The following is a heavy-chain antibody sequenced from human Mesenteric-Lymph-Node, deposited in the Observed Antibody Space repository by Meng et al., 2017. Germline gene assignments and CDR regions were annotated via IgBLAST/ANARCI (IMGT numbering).Heavy chain of an antibody. CDR3: AGRADFWSGYFDP. V-gene: IGHV4-4*02. J-gene: IGHJ5*02. CDR2: IHHSGST. Sequence: QVQLQAVGPRMVKPSGTLSLMCAVSGGSLSSDNWWSWDRQPPGKGLEWIGEIHHSGSTSYSTSLKSRVTISVDKSKNQFSLKVMSVTAADTAVYYCAGRADFWSGYFDPWGQGTLVTVSS. CDR1: GGSLSSDNW. D-gene: IGHD3-3*01.